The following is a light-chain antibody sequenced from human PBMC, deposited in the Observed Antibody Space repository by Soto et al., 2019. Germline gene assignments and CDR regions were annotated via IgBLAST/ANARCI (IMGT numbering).Light chain of an antibody. V-gene: IGKV3-15*01. Sequence: EILLTQSPCTLSLSPGERATLSCRASHRVAGYLAWYQQKPGQAPRLLIYDASTRATGIPARFSGSGSGTLFTLTISSLQSEDFEVYYCQQYNNWPLTFGGGTKVDIK. CDR1: HRVAGY. CDR3: QQYNNWPLT. J-gene: IGKJ4*01. CDR2: DAS.